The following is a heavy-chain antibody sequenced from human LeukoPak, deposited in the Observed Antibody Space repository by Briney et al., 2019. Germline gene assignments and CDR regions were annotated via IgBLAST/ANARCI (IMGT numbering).Heavy chain of an antibody. CDR1: GFTFSDYY. CDR3: ASKDIVVVPADDGYYYYMDV. V-gene: IGHV3-11*04. J-gene: IGHJ6*03. CDR2: ISTSGTAV. D-gene: IGHD2-2*01. Sequence: GGSLRLSCAASGFTFSDYYMSWIRQAPGKGLEWVSYISTSGTAVYYADSVKGRFTISRDNAKNSLYLQMNSLRAEDTAVYYCASKDIVVVPADDGYYYYMDVWGKGTTVTVSS.